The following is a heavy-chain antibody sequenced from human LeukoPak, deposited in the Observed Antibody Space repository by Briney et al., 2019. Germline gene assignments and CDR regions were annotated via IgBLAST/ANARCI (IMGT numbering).Heavy chain of an antibody. Sequence: SQTLSLTCAISGDSVSRDSIAWNWIRQSPARGLEWLGRTYYKSAWYNDYAVSVKGRIIINPDTSKNQFSLQLNSVTPEDTAVYYCARGTGWPQFDYWGQGTLVTVSS. D-gene: IGHD6-19*01. V-gene: IGHV6-1*01. J-gene: IGHJ4*02. CDR2: TYYKSAWYN. CDR3: ARGTGWPQFDY. CDR1: GDSVSRDSIA.